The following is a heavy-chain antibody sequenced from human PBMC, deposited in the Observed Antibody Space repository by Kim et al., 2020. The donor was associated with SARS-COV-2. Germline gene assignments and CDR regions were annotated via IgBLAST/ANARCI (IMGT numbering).Heavy chain of an antibody. V-gene: IGHV4-39*01. Sequence: SETLSLTCTVSGGSISSSSYYWGWIRQPPGKGLEWIGSIYYSGSTYYNPSLKSRVTISVDTSKNQFSLKLSSVTAADTAVYYCARPGYSSSWYVPHYYYGMDVWGQGTTVTVSS. CDR2: IYYSGST. D-gene: IGHD6-13*01. J-gene: IGHJ6*02. CDR1: GGSISSSSYY. CDR3: ARPGYSSSWYVPHYYYGMDV.